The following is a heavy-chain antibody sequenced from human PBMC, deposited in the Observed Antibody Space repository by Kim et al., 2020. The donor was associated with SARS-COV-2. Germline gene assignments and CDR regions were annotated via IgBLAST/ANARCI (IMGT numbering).Heavy chain of an antibody. CDR1: GYTFTSYV. Sequence: ASVKVSCKASGYTFTSYVMHWVRQAPGQRPEWMGWINAGNGNTKYSQKFQGRVTITRDTSASTSYMELSSLRSEDTAVYYCARRGLDPYYGMDVWGQGSTVTVS. CDR3: ARRGLDPYYGMDV. D-gene: IGHD1-1*01. V-gene: IGHV1-3*01. CDR2: INAGNGNT. J-gene: IGHJ6*02.